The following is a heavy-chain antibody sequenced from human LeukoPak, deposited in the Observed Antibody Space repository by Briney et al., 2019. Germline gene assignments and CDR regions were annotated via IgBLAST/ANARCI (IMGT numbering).Heavy chain of an antibody. CDR2: ISSSSSYI. V-gene: IGHV3-21*01. D-gene: IGHD3-22*01. CDR3: ARDFLPDSSGYYYPVFDY. J-gene: IGHJ4*02. CDR1: GFTFSSYS. Sequence: GGSLRLSCAASGFTFSSYSMNWVRQAPGKGLEWVSSISSSSSYIYHADSVKGRFTISRDNAKNSLYLQMNSLRAEDTAVYYCARDFLPDSSGYYYPVFDYWGQGTLVTVSS.